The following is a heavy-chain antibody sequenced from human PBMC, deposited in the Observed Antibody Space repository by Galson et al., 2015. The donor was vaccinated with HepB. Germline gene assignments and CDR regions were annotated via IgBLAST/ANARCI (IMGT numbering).Heavy chain of an antibody. Sequence: SLRLSCAASGFTFSSYAMSWVRQAPGKGLEWVSGISGSGGSAYYADSVKGRFTISRDNSKDTLYLQMKSLRAEDTAVYHCASQDLFWGQGTLVTVSS. D-gene: IGHD2-15*01. V-gene: IGHV3-23*01. J-gene: IGHJ4*02. CDR3: ASQDLF. CDR1: GFTFSSYA. CDR2: ISGSGGSA.